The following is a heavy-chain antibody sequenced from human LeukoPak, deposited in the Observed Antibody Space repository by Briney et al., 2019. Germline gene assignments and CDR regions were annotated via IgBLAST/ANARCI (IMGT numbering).Heavy chain of an antibody. CDR1: GGTFNTYA. V-gene: IGHV1-69*04. J-gene: IGHJ6*02. CDR3: ARFPVRGYTYGSVIHHMDV. Sequence: GASVKVSCKASGGTFNTYAITWVRQAPGQGLEWMGRIIPILDVADSAQRFQGRVTITADRSTNTVYMELNSLRSEDTAIYYCARFPVRGYTYGSVIHHMDVWGQGTTVIVSS. CDR2: IIPILDVA. D-gene: IGHD5-18*01.